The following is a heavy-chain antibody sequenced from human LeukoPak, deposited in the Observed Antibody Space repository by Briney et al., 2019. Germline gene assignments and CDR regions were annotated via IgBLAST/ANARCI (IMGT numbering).Heavy chain of an antibody. CDR1: GYTFTSYG. V-gene: IGHV1-18*01. CDR2: ISAYNGNT. CDR3: ARDTPIVVVPRELDY. J-gene: IGHJ4*02. D-gene: IGHD2-2*01. Sequence: ASVKVSCKASGYTFTSYGISWVRQAPGQGLEWMGWISAYNGNTNYAQKPQGRVTMTTDTSTSTAYMELRSLRSDDTAVYYCARDTPIVVVPRELDYWGQGTLVTVSS.